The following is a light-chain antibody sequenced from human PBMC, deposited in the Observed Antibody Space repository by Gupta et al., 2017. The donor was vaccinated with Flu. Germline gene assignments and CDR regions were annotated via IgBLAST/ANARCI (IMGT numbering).Light chain of an antibody. V-gene: IGLV1-44*01. CDR2: NDN. Sequence: QSLLTQPPSSSGTPGQRVTISCSGSNPNIGRNTLSWYQQLPGAAPELIIQNDNQRPSGVPVRFSGSKAGTSASLTISGLQSEDEGDFYCATWDDSLNGPVFGGGTRLTVL. J-gene: IGLJ3*02. CDR1: NPNIGRNT. CDR3: ATWDDSLNGPV.